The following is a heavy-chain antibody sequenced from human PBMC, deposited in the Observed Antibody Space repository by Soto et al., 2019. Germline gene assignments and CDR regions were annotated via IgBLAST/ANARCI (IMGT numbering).Heavy chain of an antibody. CDR3: ARIRHPVNSRIRRIAAQYYFDY. CDR1: GFSLSTSGMC. CDR2: IDWDDDK. D-gene: IGHD6-13*01. V-gene: IGHV2-70*01. Sequence: SGPTLVNPTQTLTLTCTFSGFSLSTSGMCVSWIRQPPGKALEWLALIDWDDDKYYSTSLKTRLTISKDTSKNQVVLTMTNMEPVDTATYYCARIRHPVNSRIRRIAAQYYFDYWGQGTLVTVSS. J-gene: IGHJ4*02.